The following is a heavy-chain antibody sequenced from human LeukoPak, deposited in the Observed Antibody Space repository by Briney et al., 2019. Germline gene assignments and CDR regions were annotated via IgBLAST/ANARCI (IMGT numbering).Heavy chain of an antibody. CDR3: ARAFSGSYYFDY. J-gene: IGHJ4*02. Sequence: GGSLRLSCAASGFSVSSNYMSWVRQAPGKGLEWVSVIYSGGSTYYADSVKGRFTISRDNSKNTLSLQMNSLRAEDTAVYYCARAFSGSYYFDYCGQGTLVTVSS. CDR1: GFSVSSNY. D-gene: IGHD1-26*01. V-gene: IGHV3-53*01. CDR2: IYSGGST.